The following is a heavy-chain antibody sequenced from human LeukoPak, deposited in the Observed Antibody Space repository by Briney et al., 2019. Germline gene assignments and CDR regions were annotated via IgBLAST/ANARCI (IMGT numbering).Heavy chain of an antibody. CDR2: IYSGGSS. V-gene: IGHV4-39*07. J-gene: IGHJ4*02. Sequence: SETLSLTCTVSGGSISSSSYYWGWIRQPPGKELEWIGSIYSGGSSYYNPSLKSRVTISVDTSNNQFSLKVSSVTAADTAVYYCAREGFQSYYDSSGYYGNWGQGTLVTVSS. D-gene: IGHD3-22*01. CDR1: GGSISSSSYY. CDR3: AREGFQSYYDSSGYYGN.